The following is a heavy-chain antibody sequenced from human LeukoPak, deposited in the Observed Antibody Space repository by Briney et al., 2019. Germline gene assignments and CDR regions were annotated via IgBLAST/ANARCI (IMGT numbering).Heavy chain of an antibody. J-gene: IGHJ5*02. CDR2: IIPIFGTA. CDR3: ARDFYYDRDNWFDP. CDR1: GGTFSSYA. Sequence: ASVKVSCKASGGTFSSYAISWVRQAPGQGLEWMGGIIPIFGTANYAQKFQGRVTITTDESTGTAYMELSSLRSEDTAVYYCARDFYYDRDNWFDPWGQGTLVTVSS. D-gene: IGHD3-22*01. V-gene: IGHV1-69*05.